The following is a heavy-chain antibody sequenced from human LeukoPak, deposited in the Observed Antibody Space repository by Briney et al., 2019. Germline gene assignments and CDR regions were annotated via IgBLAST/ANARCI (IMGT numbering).Heavy chain of an antibody. CDR2: IYYSGRN. CDR3: ARDPRHYDILTGFDY. J-gene: IGHJ4*02. D-gene: IGHD3-9*01. CDR1: GGSISSYY. V-gene: IGHV4-59*12. Sequence: SETLCLTCTVSGGSISSYYWRWVWQPPGKGLWRSGYIYYSGRNYYNPSLKSRVTISVDTSKNQFSLKLSSVSAADTAVYYCARDPRHYDILTGFDYWGQGTLVTVSS.